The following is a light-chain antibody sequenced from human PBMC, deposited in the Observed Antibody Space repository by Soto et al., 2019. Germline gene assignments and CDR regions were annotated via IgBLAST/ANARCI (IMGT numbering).Light chain of an antibody. J-gene: IGLJ1*01. CDR3: SSYTSISTPYV. V-gene: IGLV2-14*01. Sequence: QSALTQPASVSGSPGQSITISCTGTSSDVGGYNYVSWYQQHPGKAPKLMIYEVSSRPSGVSNRFSGSKSGNTASLTISGLQAEDEADYYCSSYTSISTPYVFGTGTKVTVL. CDR1: SSDVGGYNY. CDR2: EVS.